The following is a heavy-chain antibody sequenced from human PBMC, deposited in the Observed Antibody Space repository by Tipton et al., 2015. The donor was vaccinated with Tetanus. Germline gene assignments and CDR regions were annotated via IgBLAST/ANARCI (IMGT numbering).Heavy chain of an antibody. J-gene: IGHJ4*02. Sequence: LACSVSGASLRSGDYNWSWIRQPPGKGLEWLAYISDSGLTNSNYFLKSRITISRDTSRNQFSLKLTSVTAADTAVYYCTRANHEFPKKGPFDSWGQGTLVIVS. CDR3: TRANHEFPKKGPFDS. D-gene: IGHD3-10*01. V-gene: IGHV4-61*08. CDR1: GASLRSGDYN. CDR2: ISDSGLT.